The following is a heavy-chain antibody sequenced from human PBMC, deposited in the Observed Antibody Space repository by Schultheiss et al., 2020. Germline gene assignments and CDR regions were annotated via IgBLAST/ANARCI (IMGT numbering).Heavy chain of an antibody. CDR1: GFTFSSYW. J-gene: IGHJ4*02. D-gene: IGHD3-22*01. CDR2: ISYDGSNK. CDR3: AKPSSGYYGFFDY. Sequence: GSLRLSFAASGFTFSSYWMHWVRQAPGKGLEWVAVISYDGSNKYYADSVKGRFTISRDNSKNTLYLQMNSLRAEDTAVYYCAKPSSGYYGFFDYWGQGTLVTVSS. V-gene: IGHV3-30*18.